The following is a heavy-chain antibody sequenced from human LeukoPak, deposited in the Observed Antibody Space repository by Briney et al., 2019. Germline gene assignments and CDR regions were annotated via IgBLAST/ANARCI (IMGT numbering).Heavy chain of an antibody. CDR3: ARDQWDY. CDR1: GGSISSSSYY. Sequence: PSETLSLTCTVSGGSISSSSYYWGWIRQPPGKGLEWIGSIYYSGSTYYNPSLKSRVTISVDTSKNQFSLKLSSVTAADTAVYYCARDQWDYWGQGTLVTISS. J-gene: IGHJ4*02. D-gene: IGHD6-19*01. CDR2: IYYSGST. V-gene: IGHV4-39*07.